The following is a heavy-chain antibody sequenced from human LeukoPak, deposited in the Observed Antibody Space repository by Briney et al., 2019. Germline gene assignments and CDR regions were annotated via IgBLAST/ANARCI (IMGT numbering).Heavy chain of an antibody. D-gene: IGHD6-13*01. J-gene: IGHJ6*03. CDR1: GGSISSYY. CDR3: ARNFNGAAAGYYYYYMDV. Sequence: SETLSLTCTVSGGSISSYYWSWIRQPAGKGLEWIGRIYTSGSTNYNPSLKSRVTMSVDTSKNQFSLKLSSVTAADTAVYYCARNFNGAAAGYYYYYMDVWGKGTTVTVS. CDR2: IYTSGST. V-gene: IGHV4-4*07.